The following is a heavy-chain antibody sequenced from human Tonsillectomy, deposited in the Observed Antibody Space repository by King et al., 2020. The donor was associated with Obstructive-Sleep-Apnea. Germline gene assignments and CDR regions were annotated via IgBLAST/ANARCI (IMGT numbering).Heavy chain of an antibody. J-gene: IGHJ3*02. CDR3: ARDLSSGAFDI. Sequence: VQLVESGGGLVKPGGSLRLSCAASGFTFSSYSMNGVRQAPGKGLECVSSISSSSSYIYYADSVKGRFTISRDNAKNSLYLQMNSLRAEDTAVYYCARDLSSGAFDIWGQGTMVTVSS. CDR2: ISSSSSYI. D-gene: IGHD6-19*01. V-gene: IGHV3-21*01. CDR1: GFTFSSYS.